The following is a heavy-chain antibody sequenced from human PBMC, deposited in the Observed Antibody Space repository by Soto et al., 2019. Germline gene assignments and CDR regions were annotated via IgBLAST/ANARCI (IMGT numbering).Heavy chain of an antibody. CDR3: AIDHYDFWSGYAYYFDY. D-gene: IGHD3-3*01. Sequence: QVQLVQSGAEVKKPGSSVKVSCKAYGGTFSSYAISWVRQAPGQGLEWMGGIIPIFGTANYAQKFQGRVTITADESTSTAYMELSSLRSEDTAVYYCAIDHYDFWSGYAYYFDYWGQGTLDPVSS. CDR1: GGTFSSYA. J-gene: IGHJ4*02. V-gene: IGHV1-69*12. CDR2: IIPIFGTA.